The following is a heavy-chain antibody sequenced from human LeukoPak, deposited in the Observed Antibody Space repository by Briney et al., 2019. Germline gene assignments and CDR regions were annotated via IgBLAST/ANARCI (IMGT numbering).Heavy chain of an antibody. V-gene: IGHV3-15*01. D-gene: IGHD6-6*01. J-gene: IGHJ4*02. Sequence: GESLRLSCAASGFTFSNAWMNWVRQAPGKGLEWVGRIKSKTDGETTDYTAPVKGRFSISRDDSKNTLYLQMNSLKSEDTAMYYWTTRPYSSSSPDYWGQGTLVTVSS. CDR2: IKSKTDGETT. CDR1: GFTFSNAW. CDR3: TTRPYSSSSPDY.